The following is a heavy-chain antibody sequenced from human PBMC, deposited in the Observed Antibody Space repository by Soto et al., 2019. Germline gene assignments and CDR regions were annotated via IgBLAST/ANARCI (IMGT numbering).Heavy chain of an antibody. D-gene: IGHD6-13*01. Sequence: QVQVVESGGGVVQPGRSLRLSCAASGFTFSSYGMHWVRQAPGKGLEWVAVISYDGSNKYYADSAKGRFTISRDNSKNTLYLQMNSLRAEDTAVYYCAKDRLRAAAGMDVWGQGTTVTVSS. CDR1: GFTFSSYG. CDR2: ISYDGSNK. J-gene: IGHJ6*02. CDR3: AKDRLRAAAGMDV. V-gene: IGHV3-30*18.